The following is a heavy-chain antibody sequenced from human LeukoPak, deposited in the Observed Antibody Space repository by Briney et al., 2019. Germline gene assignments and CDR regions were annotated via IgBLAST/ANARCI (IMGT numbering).Heavy chain of an antibody. CDR3: AGPTYSYPKNYYYYGMDV. V-gene: IGHV1-69*04. D-gene: IGHD5-18*01. Sequence: SVQVSCQASGGTFRSYAISWVRQAPGQGLEWMGRILPILCIANYAQKFQGRVTITADKSTSTAYMELSSLRSEDTAVYYCAGPTYSYPKNYYYYGMDVWGQGTTVTVSS. J-gene: IGHJ6*02. CDR1: GGTFRSYA. CDR2: ILPILCIA.